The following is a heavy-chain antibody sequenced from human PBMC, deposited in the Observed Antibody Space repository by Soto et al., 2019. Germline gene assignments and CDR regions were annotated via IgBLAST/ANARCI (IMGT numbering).Heavy chain of an antibody. D-gene: IGHD3-10*01. Sequence: PSVTLSLTCAVYGGSFSCYYWSWIRQPPGKGLEWIGEINHSGSTNYNPSLKSRVTISVDTSKNQFSLKLSSVTAADTAVYYCARXWFGELLYGYYYYGMDVWGQGTTVTVSS. CDR2: INHSGST. CDR1: GGSFSCYY. CDR3: ARXWFGELLYGYYYYGMDV. J-gene: IGHJ6*02. V-gene: IGHV4-34*01.